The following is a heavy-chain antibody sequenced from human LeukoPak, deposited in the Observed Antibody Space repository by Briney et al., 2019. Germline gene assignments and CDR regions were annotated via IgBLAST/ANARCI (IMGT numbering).Heavy chain of an antibody. CDR1: GYTFTDYY. CDR3: ARDGTFDI. Sequence: ASVRVSCKASGYTFTDYYMHWVRQAPGQGLEWMGWINPDSGVTNYPQKFQGRVTMTRDTSSSTAYMELIRLRSDDTAVYYCARDGTFDIWGQEIKVTVSS. V-gene: IGHV1-2*02. D-gene: IGHD2-15*01. J-gene: IGHJ3*02. CDR2: INPDSGVT.